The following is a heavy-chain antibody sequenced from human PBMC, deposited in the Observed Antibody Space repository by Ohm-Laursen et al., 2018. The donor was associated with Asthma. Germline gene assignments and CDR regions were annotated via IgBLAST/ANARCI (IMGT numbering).Heavy chain of an antibody. D-gene: IGHD6-6*01. Sequence: SLRLSCAASGFTFSSYGMHWVRQAPGKGLELVAIISFHGYNQYYTDSVRGRFTISRDNSRSTLYLQMNSLRAEDTAVYYCARDPGYSSSSNYYYGMDVWGQGTTVTVSS. V-gene: IGHV3-30*03. CDR1: GFTFSSYG. CDR3: ARDPGYSSSSNYYYGMDV. J-gene: IGHJ6*02. CDR2: ISFHGYNQ.